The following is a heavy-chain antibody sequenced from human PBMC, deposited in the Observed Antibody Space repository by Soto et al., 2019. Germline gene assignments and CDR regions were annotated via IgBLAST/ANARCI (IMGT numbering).Heavy chain of an antibody. J-gene: IGHJ6*02. CDR2: IYARGDT. V-gene: IGHV4-4*07. Sequence: SETLSLGCTVSGGSMSSDYWNWVRQPAGRGLEWIGRIYARGDTNYNPSLKSRVTMFVDRSTNEFSLRLTSVTAADTAVYHCAGIGEEVYYGMDVWGQGTTVTVSS. D-gene: IGHD1-26*01. CDR1: GGSMSSDY. CDR3: AGIGEEVYYGMDV.